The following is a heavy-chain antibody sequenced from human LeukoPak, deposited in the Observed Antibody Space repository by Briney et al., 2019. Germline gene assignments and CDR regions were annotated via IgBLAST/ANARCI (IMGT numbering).Heavy chain of an antibody. CDR1: GFTFGGYE. CDR2: ITGSGGTT. D-gene: IGHD5-18*01. Sequence: GGSLRLSCAASGFTFGGYEMNWVRQAPGKGLEWVAAITGSGGTTYYADSVKGRFTISRDNTKNMAFLQMNTLRADDTAVYYCAKDATWIQLWLDYWGQGTLVTVSS. J-gene: IGHJ4*02. V-gene: IGHV3-23*01. CDR3: AKDATWIQLWLDY.